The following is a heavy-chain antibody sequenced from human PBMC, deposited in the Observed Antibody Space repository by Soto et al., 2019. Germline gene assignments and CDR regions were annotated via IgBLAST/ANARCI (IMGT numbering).Heavy chain of an antibody. CDR1: GFTFSTYW. CDR3: ASAMTSVGATKKGDY. J-gene: IGHJ4*02. D-gene: IGHD1-26*01. V-gene: IGHV3-74*01. Sequence: EVQLVESGGGLVQPGGSLRLSCAASGFTFSTYWMHWVRQAPGNGPVWVSRISSDGSVTDYAGSVKGRFTISRDNAKNTVYLQMGRLRAEDNDVYYCASAMTSVGATKKGDYWGQGTLVTVSS. CDR2: ISSDGSVT.